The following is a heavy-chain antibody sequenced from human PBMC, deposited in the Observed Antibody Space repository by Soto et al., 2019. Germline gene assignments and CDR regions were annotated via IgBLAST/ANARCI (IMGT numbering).Heavy chain of an antibody. D-gene: IGHD6-19*01. Sequence: PSETLSLTCAVSGVSINSGGHSWYWIRQPPGKGPEWIGFIYSNGGTFYNPSLRSRVTISMDRSKNHFFLRLTSVTAADTAVYYCASWLKEAGIGGNYYYGMDVWGQGTTDTVSS. J-gene: IGHJ6*02. CDR3: ASWLKEAGIGGNYYYGMDV. CDR2: IYSNGGT. CDR1: GVSINSGGHS. V-gene: IGHV4-30-2*01.